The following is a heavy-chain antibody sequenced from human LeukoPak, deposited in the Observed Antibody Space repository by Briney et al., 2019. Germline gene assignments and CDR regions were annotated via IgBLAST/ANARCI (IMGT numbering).Heavy chain of an antibody. Sequence: GGSLRLSCAASGFTFSNYAMTWVRSQAPGKGLEWVSGISSSGGSTYYADSVKGRLTISRDNSKNTLYLQMNSLRAEDTAVYYCASDTYYDILTGYYGMDVWGQGTTVTVTS. D-gene: IGHD3-9*01. J-gene: IGHJ6*02. V-gene: IGHV3-23*01. CDR3: ASDTYYDILTGYYGMDV. CDR1: GFTFSNYA. CDR2: ISSSGGST.